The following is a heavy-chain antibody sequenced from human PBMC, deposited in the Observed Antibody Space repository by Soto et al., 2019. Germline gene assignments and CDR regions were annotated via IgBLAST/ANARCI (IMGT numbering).Heavy chain of an antibody. CDR1: GFTFSSYW. J-gene: IGHJ4*02. D-gene: IGHD3-16*01. V-gene: IGHV3-74*03. CDR3: DKDLAWGQCAY. Sequence: EVQLVESGGGLVQPGGSLRLSCAASGFTFSSYWMHWVRQDPGKGLVWVSSIKTDGTATQYADSVKGRFTVSRDNAKNRMYMQMDSLRGEGTAVYDCDKDLAWGQCAYWGKGTLVTVSS. CDR2: IKTDGTAT.